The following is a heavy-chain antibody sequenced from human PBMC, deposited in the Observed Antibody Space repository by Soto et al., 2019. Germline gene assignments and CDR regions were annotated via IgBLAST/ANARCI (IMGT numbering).Heavy chain of an antibody. CDR2: ISYDGSNK. Sequence: QVQLVESGGGVVQPGRSLRLSCAASGFTFSSYGMHWVRQAPGKGLEWVAVISYDGSNKYYADSVKGRFTISRDNSKNTLYLQMHSLRAEDTAVYYCAKDQLRGVRGVITYYYGMDVWGQGTRVTVSS. CDR1: GFTFSSYG. D-gene: IGHD3-10*01. CDR3: AKDQLRGVRGVITYYYGMDV. V-gene: IGHV3-30*18. J-gene: IGHJ6*02.